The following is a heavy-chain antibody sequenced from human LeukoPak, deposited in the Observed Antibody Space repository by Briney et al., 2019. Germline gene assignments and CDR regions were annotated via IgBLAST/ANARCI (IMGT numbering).Heavy chain of an antibody. CDR3: ARHRYSSSSNYFDY. D-gene: IGHD6-13*01. Sequence: SQTLSLTCTVSGGSISSGGYYWSWIRQPPGKGLEWIGYIYHSGSTYYNPSLKSRVTISVDRSKNQFSLKLSSVTAADTAVYYCARHRYSSSSNYFDYWGQGIRVTVSS. CDR1: GGSISSGGYY. CDR2: IYHSGST. V-gene: IGHV4-30-2*01. J-gene: IGHJ4*02.